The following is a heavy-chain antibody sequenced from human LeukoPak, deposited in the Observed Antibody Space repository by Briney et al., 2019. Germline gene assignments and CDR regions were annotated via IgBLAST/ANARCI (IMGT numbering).Heavy chain of an antibody. CDR2: ITGDSAYI. CDR3: ARIYPSL. D-gene: IGHD3-10*01. V-gene: IGHV3-21*01. CDR1: GFTFSTYA. J-gene: IGHJ4*02. Sequence: GGSLRLSCAASGFTFSTYAMNWVRQAPGEGLKWVSCITGDSAYIYYADSVKGRFTISRDNAKNSLYLQMNSLRAEDTAVYYCARIYPSLWDQGIRVTVSS.